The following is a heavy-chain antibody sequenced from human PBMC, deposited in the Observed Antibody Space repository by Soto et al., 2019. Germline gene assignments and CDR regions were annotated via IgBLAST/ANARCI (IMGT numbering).Heavy chain of an antibody. CDR1: GGSISSGGYS. Sequence: QLQLQESGSGLVKPLETLSLTCAVSGGSISSGGYSWNWIRQPPGKGLEWIGYTFHSGTTYYNPSLKSRVTISVDKSMNHFSLELTSVTAADTAVYYCARGAGTGGDSWGQGILVTVLS. J-gene: IGHJ5*01. CDR2: TFHSGTT. D-gene: IGHD6-13*01. V-gene: IGHV4-30-2*01. CDR3: ARGAGTGGDS.